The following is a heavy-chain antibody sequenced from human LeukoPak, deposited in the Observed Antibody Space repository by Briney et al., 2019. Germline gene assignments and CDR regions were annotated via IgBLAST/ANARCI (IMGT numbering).Heavy chain of an antibody. J-gene: IGHJ4*02. V-gene: IGHV3-30*04. D-gene: IGHD2-15*01. CDR3: ASLAGYRCSGGSCYSLDY. CDR1: GFTFSSYA. Sequence: GGSLRLSCAASGFTFSSYAMLWVRQAPGKGLEGGAVISYDGSNKYYADSVKGRFTISRDNSKNTLYLQMNSLRAEDTAVYYCASLAGYRCSGGSCYSLDYWGQGTLVTVSS. CDR2: ISYDGSNK.